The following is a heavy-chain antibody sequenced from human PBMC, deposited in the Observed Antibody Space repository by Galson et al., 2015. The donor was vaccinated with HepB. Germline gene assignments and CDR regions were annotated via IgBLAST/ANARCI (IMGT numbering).Heavy chain of an antibody. CDR3: ARTKAVAFFDY. Sequence: ETLSLTCTVSGGSISSYYWSWIRQPPGKGLEWIGYIYYSGSTNYNPSLKSRVTISVDTSKNQFSLKLSSVTAADTAVYYCARTKAVAFFDYWGQGTLVTVSS. CDR2: IYYSGST. V-gene: IGHV4-59*01. CDR1: GGSISSYY. J-gene: IGHJ4*02. D-gene: IGHD6-19*01.